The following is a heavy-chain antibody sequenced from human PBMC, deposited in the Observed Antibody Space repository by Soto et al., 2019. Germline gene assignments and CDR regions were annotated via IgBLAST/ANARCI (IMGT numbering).Heavy chain of an antibody. CDR2: IIPIFGTA. V-gene: IGHV1-69*13. CDR1: GGTFSSYA. J-gene: IGHJ6*02. CDR3: ARRSKASGYYYGMDV. Sequence: ASVKVSCKASGGTFSSYAISWVRQAPGQGLEWMGGIIPIFGTANYAQKFQGRATITADESTSTAYMELSSLRSEDTAVYYCARRSKASGYYYGMDVWGQGTTVTVSS.